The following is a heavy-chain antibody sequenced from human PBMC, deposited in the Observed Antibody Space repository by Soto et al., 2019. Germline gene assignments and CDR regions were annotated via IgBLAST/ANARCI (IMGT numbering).Heavy chain of an antibody. J-gene: IGHJ6*03. Sequence: ASVKVSCKASGYTFTSYGISWVRQAPGQGLEWMGWISAYNGNTNYAQKLQGRVTMTEDTSTDTAYMELSSLRSEDTAVYYCASVQYCSSTSCSYMDVWGKGTTVTVS. V-gene: IGHV1-18*01. CDR2: ISAYNGNT. D-gene: IGHD2-2*01. CDR1: GYTFTSYG. CDR3: ASVQYCSSTSCSYMDV.